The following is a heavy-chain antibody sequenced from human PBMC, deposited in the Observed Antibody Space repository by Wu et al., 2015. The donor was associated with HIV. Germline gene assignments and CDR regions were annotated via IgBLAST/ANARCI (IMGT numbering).Heavy chain of an antibody. J-gene: IGHJ6*03. CDR1: GATFNIYA. Sequence: QVHLLQSGAEVKKSGSSVRVSCKASGATFNIYALSWVRQAPGQGLEWMGRLIPMYGAADYAQKFQGRVTITADVSTNTAYMVVSRLRSDDTAVYYCARVGGYYYYMDVWGKGTTVTVSS. V-gene: IGHV1-69*13. CDR2: LIPMYGAA. D-gene: IGHD1-26*01. CDR3: ARVGGYYYYMDV.